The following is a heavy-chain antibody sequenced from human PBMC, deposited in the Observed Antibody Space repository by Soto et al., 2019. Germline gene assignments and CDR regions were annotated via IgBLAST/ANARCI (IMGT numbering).Heavy chain of an antibody. J-gene: IGHJ6*02. CDR2: INHSGST. D-gene: IGHD6-6*01. V-gene: IGHV4-34*01. Sequence: SETLSLTCAVYGGSFSTYYWSWIRQPPGKGLEWIGEINHSGSTNYNPSLKSRVTISVDTSKNQFSLKVSSVTAADTAVYYCARLAARQFHYGMDVWGQGTTVTVSS. CDR1: GGSFSTYY. CDR3: ARLAARQFHYGMDV.